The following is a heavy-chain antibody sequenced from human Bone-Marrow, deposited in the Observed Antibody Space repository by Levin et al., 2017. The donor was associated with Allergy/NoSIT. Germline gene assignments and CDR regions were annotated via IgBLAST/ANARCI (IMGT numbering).Heavy chain of an antibody. V-gene: IGHV3-7*03. CDR2: IKQDGSEK. J-gene: IGHJ4*02. D-gene: IGHD5-18*01. Sequence: GGSLRLSCAASGFTFSSYWMSWVRQAPGKGLEWVANIKQDGSEKYYVDSVKGRFTISRDNAKNSLYLQMNSLRAEDTAVYYCARIYSYGHKAFDYWGQGTLVTVSS. CDR1: GFTFSSYW. CDR3: ARIYSYGHKAFDY.